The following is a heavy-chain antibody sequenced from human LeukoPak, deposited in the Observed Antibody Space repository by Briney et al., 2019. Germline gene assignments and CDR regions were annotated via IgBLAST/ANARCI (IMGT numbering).Heavy chain of an antibody. Sequence: GESLRLSCVVSGFTFRSYSMIWVRQAPGKGLEWVSSISSSSSYIYYADAVKGRFTISRDNAKNSLYLQMNSLRAEDTALYYCARDLTYSSSPPGWYFDLWGRGALVTVSS. J-gene: IGHJ2*01. CDR3: ARDLTYSSSPPGWYFDL. CDR1: GFTFRSYS. D-gene: IGHD6-6*01. V-gene: IGHV3-21*01. CDR2: ISSSSSYI.